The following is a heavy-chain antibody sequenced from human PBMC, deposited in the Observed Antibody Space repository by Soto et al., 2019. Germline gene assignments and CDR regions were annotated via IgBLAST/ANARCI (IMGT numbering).Heavy chain of an antibody. J-gene: IGHJ4*02. V-gene: IGHV4-59*08. CDR1: GGSISSHY. CDR3: ARHSSDWHFDY. D-gene: IGHD6-19*01. Sequence: QVQLQESGPGLVKPSGTLSLTCTVSGGSISSHYWSWIRQPPGKGLEWIGYLHSSGSTNSNPSLKSRVTISVGTSETQFSLKLSSVTAADTAVYYCARHSSDWHFDYWGQGTLVTVSS. CDR2: LHSSGST.